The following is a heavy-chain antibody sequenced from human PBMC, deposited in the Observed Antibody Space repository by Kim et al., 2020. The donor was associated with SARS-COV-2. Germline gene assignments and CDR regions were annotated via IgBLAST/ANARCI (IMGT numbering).Heavy chain of an antibody. Sequence: GGSLRLSCAASGFTFSSYAMHWVRQAPGKGLEWVAVISYDGSNKYYADSVKGRFTISRDNSKNTLYLQMNSLRAEDTAVYYCAREGVTTMVVAFDIWGQGTMVTVSS. J-gene: IGHJ3*02. CDR3: AREGVTTMVVAFDI. CDR1: GFTFSSYA. D-gene: IGHD3-10*01. CDR2: ISYDGSNK. V-gene: IGHV3-30-3*01.